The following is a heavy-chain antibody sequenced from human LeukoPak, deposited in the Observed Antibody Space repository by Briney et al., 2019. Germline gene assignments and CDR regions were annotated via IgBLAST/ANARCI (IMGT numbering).Heavy chain of an antibody. Sequence: ASVKVSCKASGYTFTGYYMHWVRQAPGQGLEWIGWISAYNGNTNYAQKLQGRVTMTTDTSTSTAYMELRSLRSDDTAVYYCARAEFGPSGGSCYWGQGTLVTVSS. CDR3: ARAEFGPSGGSCY. CDR2: ISAYNGNT. J-gene: IGHJ4*02. D-gene: IGHD2-15*01. V-gene: IGHV1-18*04. CDR1: GYTFTGYY.